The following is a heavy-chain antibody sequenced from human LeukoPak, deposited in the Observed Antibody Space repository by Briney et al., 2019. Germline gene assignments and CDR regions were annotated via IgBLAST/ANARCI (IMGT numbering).Heavy chain of an antibody. CDR1: GFSFSYHW. J-gene: IGHJ4*02. CDR2: INRDGSTT. V-gene: IGHV3-74*01. CDR3: TTLAGPFDY. Sequence: GGSLRLSCAPSGFSFSYHWMHWVRHAPGKGLVWVSRINRDGSTTNYADSVTGRFTISRDNAKNTLFLHMNSLRGEDTAVYYCTTLAGPFDYWGQGTLVTVSS. D-gene: IGHD2-15*01.